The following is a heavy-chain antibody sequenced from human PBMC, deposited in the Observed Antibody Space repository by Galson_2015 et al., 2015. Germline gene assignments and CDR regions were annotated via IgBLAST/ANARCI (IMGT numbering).Heavy chain of an antibody. CDR1: GFSLSTSGVG. J-gene: IGHJ5*02. CDR3: AHNYLNGWNIVVVPAASRSGWFDP. Sequence: PALVKPTQTLTLTCTFSGFSLSTSGVGVGWIRQPPGKALEWLALIYWDDDKRYSPSLKSRLTITKDTSKNQVVLTMTNMDPVDTATYYCAHNYLNGWNIVVVPAASRSGWFDPWGQGTLVTVSS. CDR2: IYWDDDK. V-gene: IGHV2-5*02. D-gene: IGHD2-2*01.